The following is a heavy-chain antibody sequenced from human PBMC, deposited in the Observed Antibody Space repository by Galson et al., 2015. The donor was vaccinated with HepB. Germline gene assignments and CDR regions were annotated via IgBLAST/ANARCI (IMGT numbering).Heavy chain of an antibody. V-gene: IGHV1-69*13. CDR2: IIPIFGTT. D-gene: IGHD3-22*01. CDR3: ARPITYYYDTNGLYLEGFDY. Sequence: SVKVSCKASGGTFSNHAINWVRQAPGQGLEWMGVIIPIFGTTNYAETFQGRVTITADESTSTAYMGLTSLRSEDTAVYYCARPITYYYDTNGLYLEGFDYWGQGTLVTVSP. CDR1: GGTFSNHA. J-gene: IGHJ4*02.